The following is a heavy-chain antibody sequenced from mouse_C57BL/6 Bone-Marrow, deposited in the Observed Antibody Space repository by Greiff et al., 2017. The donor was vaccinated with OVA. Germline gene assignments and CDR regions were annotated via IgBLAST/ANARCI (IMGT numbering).Heavy chain of an antibody. CDR2: IDPSDSYT. CDR3: ARVPIYYYGSSYGY. CDR1: GYTFTSYW. J-gene: IGHJ2*01. D-gene: IGHD1-1*01. V-gene: IGHV1-50*01. Sequence: QVQLKQSGAELVKPGASVKLSCKASGYTFTSYWMQWVKQRPGQGLEWIGEIDPSDSYTNYNQKFKGKATLTVDTSSSTAYMQLSSLTSEDSAVYYCARVPIYYYGSSYGYWGQGTTLTVSS.